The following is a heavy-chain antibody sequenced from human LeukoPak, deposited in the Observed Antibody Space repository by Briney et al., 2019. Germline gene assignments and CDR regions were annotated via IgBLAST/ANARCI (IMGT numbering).Heavy chain of an antibody. CDR1: GLTFSSYW. D-gene: IGHD5-24*01. CDR2: IKQDGREK. Sequence: GGALRLSCVASGLTFSSYWMSWVRPAPGKGREWVANIKQDGREKYYVDSVKGRFTLSRDNAQNTLYLQMNSLRAEDTAVYYCTSATRRWLQLGAFDIWGQGTMVTVSS. J-gene: IGHJ3*02. V-gene: IGHV3-7*01. CDR3: TSATRRWLQLGAFDI.